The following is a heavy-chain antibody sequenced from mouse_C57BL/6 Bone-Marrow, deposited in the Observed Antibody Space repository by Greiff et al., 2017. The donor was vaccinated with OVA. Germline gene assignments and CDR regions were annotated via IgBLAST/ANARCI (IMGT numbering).Heavy chain of an antibody. V-gene: IGHV1-34*01. Sequence: VQLKESGPELVKPGASVKMSCKASGYTFTDYYMHWVKQSHGRSLEWIGYIYPNNGGNGYNQKFKGKATLTVDKSSSTAYMELRSLTSEDSAVYYCARRVELGHYFDYWGQGTTLTVSS. J-gene: IGHJ2*01. CDR1: GYTFTDYY. D-gene: IGHD4-1*01. CDR3: ARRVELGHYFDY. CDR2: IYPNNGGN.